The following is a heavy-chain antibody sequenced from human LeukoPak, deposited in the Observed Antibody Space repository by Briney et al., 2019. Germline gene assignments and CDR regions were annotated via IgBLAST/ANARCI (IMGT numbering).Heavy chain of an antibody. D-gene: IGHD2/OR15-2a*01. CDR2: ISSSSSYI. CDR1: GFTFTTYS. V-gene: IGHV3-21*01. Sequence: NPGGSLRLSCAASGFTFTTYSMNWVRQAPGKGLEWVSSISSSSSYISYADSVKGRFTISRDNAKNSLYLQVNSLRAEDTAVYYCARDLLSRMTGTGAYYYYGMDVWGQGTAVTVSS. J-gene: IGHJ6*02. CDR3: ARDLLSRMTGTGAYYYYGMDV.